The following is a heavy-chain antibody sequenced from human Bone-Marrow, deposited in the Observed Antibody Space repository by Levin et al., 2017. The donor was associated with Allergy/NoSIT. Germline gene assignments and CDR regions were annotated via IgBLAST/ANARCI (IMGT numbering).Heavy chain of an antibody. V-gene: IGHV3-66*01. CDR3: ASGGRVLGDGYNFWSHF. CDR2: IYSEGTT. CDR1: GFTVSSNY. J-gene: IGHJ4*02. D-gene: IGHD5-24*01. Sequence: HPGGSLRLSCVASGFTVSSNYMRWVRQAPGKGLEWVSLIYSEGTTDYADSVKGRFTISRDNAKNSLYLQMSSLRAEDTAVYYCASGGRVLGDGYNFWSHFWGQGNLVTVSS.